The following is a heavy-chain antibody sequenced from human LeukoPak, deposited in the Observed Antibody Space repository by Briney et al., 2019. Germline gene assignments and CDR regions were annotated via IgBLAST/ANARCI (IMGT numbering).Heavy chain of an antibody. CDR1: GYSISSGYY. CDR2: LYHSGST. CDR3: ARLYTGSWYFGY. V-gene: IGHV4-38-2*01. J-gene: IGHJ4*02. D-gene: IGHD6-13*01. Sequence: PSETLSLTCAVSGYSISSGYYWGWIRQPPGKGLEWIGNLYHSGSTYYNPSLKSRATISVDTSKNQFSLKLSSVTAADTAVYYCARLYTGSWYFGYWGQGTLVTVSS.